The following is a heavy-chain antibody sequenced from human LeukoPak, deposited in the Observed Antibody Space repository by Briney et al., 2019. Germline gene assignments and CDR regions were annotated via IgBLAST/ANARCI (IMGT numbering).Heavy chain of an antibody. CDR3: AVALSGSYVYYHTMDV. Sequence: GGSLRLSCTASGFTFSDCYMSWIRQAPGKGLEWVSYITNRGTYTNYADSVKGRFTISRDNAKNSLFLQMNNLGAEDTAVYYCAVALSGSYVYYHTMDVWGQGTTVTVSS. CDR1: GFTFSDCY. V-gene: IGHV3-11*06. D-gene: IGHD3-10*01. CDR2: ITNRGTYT. J-gene: IGHJ6*02.